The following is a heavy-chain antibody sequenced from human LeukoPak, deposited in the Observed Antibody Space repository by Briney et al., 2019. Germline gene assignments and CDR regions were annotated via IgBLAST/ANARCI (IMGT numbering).Heavy chain of an antibody. D-gene: IGHD3-10*01. CDR3: ARRGAATKQRGSYYYYGMDV. CDR2: IIPIFGTA. V-gene: IGHV1-69*13. J-gene: IGHJ6*02. Sequence: SVKVSCKASGGTFSSYAISWVRQAPGQGLEWMGGIIPIFGTANYAQKFQGRVTITADESTSTAYVELSSLRSEDTAVYYCARRGAATKQRGSYYYYGMDVWGQGTTVTVSS. CDR1: GGTFSSYA.